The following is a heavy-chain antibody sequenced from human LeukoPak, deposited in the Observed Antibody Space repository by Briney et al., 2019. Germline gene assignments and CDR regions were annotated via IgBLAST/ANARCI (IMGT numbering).Heavy chain of an antibody. Sequence: GGSLRLSCAASGFTFSSYEMNWVRQAPGKGVEWVSYISSSGSTIYYADSVKGRFAISRDNAKNSLYLQMNSLRAEDTAVYYCAELGITMIGGVWGKGTTVTISS. CDR2: ISSSGSTI. D-gene: IGHD3-10*02. V-gene: IGHV3-48*03. CDR1: GFTFSSYE. J-gene: IGHJ6*04. CDR3: AELGITMIGGV.